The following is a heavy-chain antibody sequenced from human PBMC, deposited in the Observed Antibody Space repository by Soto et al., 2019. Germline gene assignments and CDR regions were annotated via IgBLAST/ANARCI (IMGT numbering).Heavy chain of an antibody. CDR2: IYYSGST. CDR1: GGSISSGDYY. CDR3: ARGPTYHDSSGYVDP. V-gene: IGHV4-30-4*01. Sequence: PSETLSLTCTVSGGSISSGDYYWSWIRQPPGKGLEWIGYIYYSGSTYYNPSLKSRVTISVDTSKNQFSLKLSSVTAADTAVYYCARGPTYHDSSGYVDPWGQGTLVTVSS. D-gene: IGHD3-22*01. J-gene: IGHJ5*02.